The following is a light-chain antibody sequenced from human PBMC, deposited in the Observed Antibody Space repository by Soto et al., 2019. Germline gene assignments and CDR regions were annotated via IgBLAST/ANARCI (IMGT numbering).Light chain of an antibody. CDR3: QQYGSSPTWT. CDR2: GAS. Sequence: ELVMTQSPATLSQSPGERATLSCRASQSVGSNLAWYQQKPGQGPRPLIYGASSRATGIPDRFSGSGSGTDFTLTISSLEPEDFAVYYCQQYGSSPTWTFGQGTKGDI. CDR1: QSVGSN. J-gene: IGKJ1*01. V-gene: IGKV3-20*01.